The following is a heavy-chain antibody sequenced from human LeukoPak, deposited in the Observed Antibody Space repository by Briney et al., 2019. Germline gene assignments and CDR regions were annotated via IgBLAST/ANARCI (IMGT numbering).Heavy chain of an antibody. D-gene: IGHD3-9*01. J-gene: IGHJ4*02. V-gene: IGHV4-4*07. Sequence: SETLSLTCTVSGDSISGYYWSWIRQPAGKGLDWIGRIYTSGSTNYNPSLKSRVIISVDKSKNQFSLKLSSVTAADTAVYYCARRITIFECYFDYWGQGTLVTVSS. CDR3: ARRITIFECYFDY. CDR2: IYTSGST. CDR1: GDSISGYY.